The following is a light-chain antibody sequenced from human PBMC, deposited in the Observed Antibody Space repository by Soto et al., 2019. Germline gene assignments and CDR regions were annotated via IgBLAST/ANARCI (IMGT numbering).Light chain of an antibody. CDR1: QSVSSN. J-gene: IGKJ2*01. CDR3: QQYNKWPPYT. V-gene: IGKV3-15*01. Sequence: EIAMTQSPATLSVSPGERATLSCRASQSVSSNLAWYQQKPGQAPRLLIYGASTRATGIPARFSGSGSGTEFILTISSLQSEDFAVYYCQQYNKWPPYTFGQGTKLEIK. CDR2: GAS.